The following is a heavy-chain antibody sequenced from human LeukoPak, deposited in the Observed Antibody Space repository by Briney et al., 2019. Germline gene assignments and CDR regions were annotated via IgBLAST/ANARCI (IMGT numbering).Heavy chain of an antibody. CDR3: ARGTVWIDY. V-gene: IGHV3-23*01. J-gene: IGHJ4*02. Sequence: ETLSLTCTVSGYSISSGYYWGWIRQAPGKGLEWVSAISGSGGSTYYADSVKGRFTISRDNSKNTLYLQMNSLRAEDTAVYYCARGTVWIDYWGQGTLVTVSS. D-gene: IGHD3-16*01. CDR1: GYSISSGYY. CDR2: ISGSGGST.